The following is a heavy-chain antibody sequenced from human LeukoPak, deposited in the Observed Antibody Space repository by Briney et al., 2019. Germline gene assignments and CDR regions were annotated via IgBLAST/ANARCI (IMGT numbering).Heavy chain of an antibody. CDR3: ASYDVSGFEY. V-gene: IGHV4-30-4*01. D-gene: IGHD3-22*01. CDR2: IYYSGST. J-gene: IGHJ4*02. Sequence: SETLSLTCTVSGGSISSGDYYWSWIRQPPGKGLEWLGYIYYSGSTYYNPSLKSRVTISVDTPKNQFSLKLSSVTAADTAVYFCASYDVSGFEYWGQGTLVTVSS. CDR1: GGSISSGDYY.